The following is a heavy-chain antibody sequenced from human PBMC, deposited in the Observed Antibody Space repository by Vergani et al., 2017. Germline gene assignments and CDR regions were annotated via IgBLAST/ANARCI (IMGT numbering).Heavy chain of an antibody. Sequence: QVQLVESGGGVVQRGGSLRLSCATSGFTLSNYDLQWIRLGPGKGLEFVSFIQFDGSNQYYADSVKGRFTLSRDFSKNTLYLQMNSLRPDDTATYYCAKHFRGWGIDYWGQGTQVIVSS. J-gene: IGHJ4*02. V-gene: IGHV3-30*02. CDR2: IQFDGSNQ. CDR1: GFTLSNYD. D-gene: IGHD3-16*01. CDR3: AKHFRGWGIDY.